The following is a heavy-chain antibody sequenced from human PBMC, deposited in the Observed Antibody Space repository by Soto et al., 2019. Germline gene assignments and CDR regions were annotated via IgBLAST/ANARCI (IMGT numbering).Heavy chain of an antibody. V-gene: IGHV1-69*13. CDR1: GGTFRSYA. CDR3: ARGPDSSGYYYLYFDY. Sequence: XVKVSCKASGGTFRSYAISWVRQAPGQGLEWMGGIIPIFGTANYAQKFQGRVTITADESTSTAYMELSSLRSEDTAVYYCARGPDSSGYYYLYFDYWGQGTLVTVSS. CDR2: IIPIFGTA. D-gene: IGHD3-22*01. J-gene: IGHJ4*02.